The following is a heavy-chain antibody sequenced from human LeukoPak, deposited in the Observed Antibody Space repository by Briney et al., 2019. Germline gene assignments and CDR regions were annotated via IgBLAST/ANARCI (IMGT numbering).Heavy chain of an antibody. CDR1: GDSVSRSDSY. CDR2: IYYSGRT. D-gene: IGHD3-22*01. J-gene: IGHJ1*01. CDR3: ARRRYYDSSGYLE. Sequence: SETLSLTCTIFGDSVSRSDSYWDWIRQPPGKGLEWIGTIYYSGRTYYGPSLKSRVTLSVDMSNNQFSLTLSSVTAADTALYFCARRRYYDSSGYLEWGQGTLVTVSS. V-gene: IGHV4-39*01.